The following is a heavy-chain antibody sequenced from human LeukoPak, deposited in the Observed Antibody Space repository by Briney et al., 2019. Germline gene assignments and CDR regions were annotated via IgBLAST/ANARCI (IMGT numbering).Heavy chain of an antibody. D-gene: IGHD1-26*01. V-gene: IGHV4-59*01. CDR2: IYYSGST. CDR1: GGSICNYY. J-gene: IGHJ6*02. Sequence: SETLSLTCTVSGGSICNYYWSWIRQPPGKGLEWIGYIYYSGSTNYNPSLKSRVTISVDTSKNQFSLKLSSVTAADTAVYYCARVGGTNYYHYGMDVWGQGTTVTVSS. CDR3: ARVGGTNYYHYGMDV.